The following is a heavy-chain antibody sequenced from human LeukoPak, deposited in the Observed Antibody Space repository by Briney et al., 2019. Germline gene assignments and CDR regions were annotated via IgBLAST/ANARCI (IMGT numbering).Heavy chain of an antibody. Sequence: ASVKVSCKASGYTFTGYYMHWVRQAPGQGLEWMGWINPNSGGTNYAQKFQGRVTMTRDTSISTAYMGLSRLRSDDTAVYYCARGHGSGSYYNDEGVNFDYWGQGTLVTVSS. D-gene: IGHD3-10*01. CDR3: ARGHGSGSYYNDEGVNFDY. J-gene: IGHJ4*02. CDR1: GYTFTGYY. V-gene: IGHV1-2*02. CDR2: INPNSGGT.